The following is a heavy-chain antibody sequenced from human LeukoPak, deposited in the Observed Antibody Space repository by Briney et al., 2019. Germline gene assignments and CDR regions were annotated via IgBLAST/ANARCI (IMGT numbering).Heavy chain of an antibody. CDR3: ARGRQGVSMIVVVMTGVSYYLDV. Sequence: PSETLSLTCAVYGGSFSGYYWTWIRQAPGKGLEWIGEINPSGRISYNPSLKSRLTISVDASKNQFSLNLRSLTAADTAVYYCARGRQGVSMIVVVMTGVSYYLDVWGKGTTVTVS. J-gene: IGHJ6*03. CDR2: INPSGRI. D-gene: IGHD3-22*01. V-gene: IGHV4-34*01. CDR1: GGSFSGYY.